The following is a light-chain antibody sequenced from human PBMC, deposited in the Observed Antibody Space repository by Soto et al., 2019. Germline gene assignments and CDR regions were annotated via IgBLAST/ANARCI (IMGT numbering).Light chain of an antibody. Sequence: QSVLTQPRSVSGSPGQSLTISCTGTSSDVGGYNYVSWYQQYPGKVPKLMIYDVTKRPSGVSDRFSGSKSGNTASLTISGLQAEDEADYYCCSHSGSYTYVFVTGTMVTVL. CDR1: SSDVGGYNY. V-gene: IGLV2-11*01. J-gene: IGLJ1*01. CDR2: DVT. CDR3: CSHSGSYTYV.